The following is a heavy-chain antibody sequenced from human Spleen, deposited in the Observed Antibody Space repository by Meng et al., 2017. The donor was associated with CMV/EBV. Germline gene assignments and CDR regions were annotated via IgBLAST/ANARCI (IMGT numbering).Heavy chain of an antibody. V-gene: IGHV4-31*03. CDR3: ARGPGIAAAGYYWYFDL. Sequence: SETLSLTCTVSGGSISSGGYYWSWIRQHPGKGLEWIGYIYYSGSTYYNPSLKSRVTISVDTSKNQFSLKLSSVTAADTAVYYCARGPGIAAAGYYWYFDLWGRGTLVTVS. J-gene: IGHJ2*01. CDR1: GGSISSGGYY. D-gene: IGHD6-13*01. CDR2: IYYSGST.